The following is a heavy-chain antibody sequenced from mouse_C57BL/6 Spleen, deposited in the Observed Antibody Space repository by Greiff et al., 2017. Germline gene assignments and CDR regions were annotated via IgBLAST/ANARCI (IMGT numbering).Heavy chain of an antibody. CDR2: IYPGDGDT. V-gene: IGHV1-82*01. CDR1: GYAFSSSW. J-gene: IGHJ2*01. CDR3: ARKTAQVDYLDY. Sequence: VQLQQSGPELVKPGASVKISCKASGYAFSSSWMNWVKQRPGKGLEWIGRIYPGDGDTNYNGKFKGKATLTADKSSSTAYMQLSSLTSEDSAVYFCARKTAQVDYLDYWGQGTTLTVSS. D-gene: IGHD3-2*02.